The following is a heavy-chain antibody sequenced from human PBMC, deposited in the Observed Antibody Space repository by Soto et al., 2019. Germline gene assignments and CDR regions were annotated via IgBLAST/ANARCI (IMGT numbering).Heavy chain of an antibody. V-gene: IGHV3-23*01. Sequence: GSLRLSCAASGFMFSDYAMTWARQAPGKELEWVSGLLRPGRSTYYADSVKGRFTISGDTSANTVYLQMDSLRAEDTAVYYCAKDAIANDGIWLMDSWGQGTVVTVSS. CDR3: AKDAIANDGIWLMDS. J-gene: IGHJ5*02. D-gene: IGHD3-16*01. CDR1: GFMFSDYA. CDR2: LLRPGRST.